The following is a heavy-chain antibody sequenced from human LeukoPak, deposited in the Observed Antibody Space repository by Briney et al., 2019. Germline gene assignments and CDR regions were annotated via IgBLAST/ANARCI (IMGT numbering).Heavy chain of an antibody. V-gene: IGHV3-21*01. CDR1: GFTLSNYV. Sequence: PGGSPRLSCVASGFTLSNYVMSWVRQAPGKGLEWVSSISSSSSYIYYADSVKGRFTISRDNAKNSLYLQMNSLRAEDTAVYYCARDYYDSSGNDDYWGQGTLVTVSS. CDR3: ARDYYDSSGNDDY. D-gene: IGHD3-22*01. CDR2: ISSSSSYI. J-gene: IGHJ4*02.